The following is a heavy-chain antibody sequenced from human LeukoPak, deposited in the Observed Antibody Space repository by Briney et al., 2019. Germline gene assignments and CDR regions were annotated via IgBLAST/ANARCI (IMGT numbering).Heavy chain of an antibody. Sequence: GGSLRLSCAASGFAFSSYAMSWVRQAPGKGLEWVSAISGSGGSTYYADSVKGRFTISRDNSKNTLYLQMNSLRAEDTAVYYCAKLKWLVGYFDYWGQGTLVTVSS. CDR2: ISGSGGST. V-gene: IGHV3-23*01. CDR1: GFAFSSYA. CDR3: AKLKWLVGYFDY. J-gene: IGHJ4*02. D-gene: IGHD6-19*01.